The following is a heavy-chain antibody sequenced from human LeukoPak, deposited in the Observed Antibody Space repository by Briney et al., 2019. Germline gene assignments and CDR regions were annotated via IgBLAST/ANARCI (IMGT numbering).Heavy chain of an antibody. D-gene: IGHD2-2*01. CDR3: ARGYCSSTSCPDFDY. Sequence: PSETLSLTCTVSGGSISSYYWSWLRQPPGKGLEWIGYIYYSGSTNYNPSLKSRVTISVDTSKNQFSLRLSSVTAADTAVYYCARGYCSSTSCPDFDYWGQGTLVTVSS. J-gene: IGHJ4*02. CDR1: GGSISSYY. CDR2: IYYSGST. V-gene: IGHV4-59*12.